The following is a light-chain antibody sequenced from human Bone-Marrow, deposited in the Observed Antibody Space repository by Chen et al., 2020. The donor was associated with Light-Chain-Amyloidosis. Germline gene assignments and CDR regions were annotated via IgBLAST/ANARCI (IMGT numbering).Light chain of an antibody. CDR1: QSVSSY. Sequence: EIVLTQSPATLSLSPGERATLSCRASQSVSSYLAWYPQKPGQAPRLLIYDASNWATTTPARCSVSGSGTDYTLTSSSLESEDFAVDDWQQRSNWPPCTFGQGTKLKIK. CDR2: DAS. J-gene: IGKJ2*02. V-gene: IGKV3-11*01. CDR3: QQRSNWPPCT.